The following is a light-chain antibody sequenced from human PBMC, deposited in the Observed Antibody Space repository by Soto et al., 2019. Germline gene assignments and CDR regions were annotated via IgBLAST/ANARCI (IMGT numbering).Light chain of an antibody. V-gene: IGKV1-9*01. J-gene: IGKJ1*01. CDR1: QGISSY. CDR2: AAS. CDR3: QQRGT. Sequence: IQLTQSPSSLSASVGDRVTITCRASQGISSYLAWYQQNPGKAPKLLIYAASTLQSGVPSRFSGSGSGTDFTLTISSLQPEDFATYYCQQRGTFGQGTKVEIK.